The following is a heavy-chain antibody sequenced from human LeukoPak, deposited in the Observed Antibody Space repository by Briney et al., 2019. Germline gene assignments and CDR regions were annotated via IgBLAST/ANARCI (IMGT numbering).Heavy chain of an antibody. CDR2: IYYSGTTSGST. CDR1: GCSIRSSY. V-gene: IGHV4-59*01. Sequence: PSETLSLTCTVSGCSIRSSYWSWIRQPPGKGLERIWHIYYSGTTSGSTNDNPSLNSRVTISVDTSKNQFSLQVRSVTAADTAVYYCARGSGRYYYYGVDVWGQGTTVTVSS. J-gene: IGHJ6*02. D-gene: IGHD7-27*01. CDR3: ARGSGRYYYYGVDV.